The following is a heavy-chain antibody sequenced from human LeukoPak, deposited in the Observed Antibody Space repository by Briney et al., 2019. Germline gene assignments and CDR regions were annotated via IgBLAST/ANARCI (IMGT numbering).Heavy chain of an antibody. D-gene: IGHD2-21*02. V-gene: IGHV5-51*01. CDR3: ARSGRDWGFDY. CDR2: IYPGDSDT. CDR1: GYTFTSYW. Sequence: GGSLRLSCKGSGYTFTSYWIGWVRQMPGKGLEWMGIIYPGDSDTRYSPSFQGQVTMSADKSSSTAYLKWSSLKASDSTMYYFARSGRDWGFDYWGQGTLVTVSS. J-gene: IGHJ4*02.